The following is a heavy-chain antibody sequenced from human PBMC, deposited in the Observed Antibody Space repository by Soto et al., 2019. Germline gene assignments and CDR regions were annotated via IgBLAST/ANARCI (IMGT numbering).Heavy chain of an antibody. J-gene: IGHJ4*02. D-gene: IGHD2-15*01. Sequence: QVQLVQSGAEVKKPGASVKVSCKASGYTFTSYDINWVRQATGQGLEWMGWMNPNSGNTGYAQKFQGRVTMTRNTSISTAYMELSSLRSEDTAVYYCARGGRLVVVAASQDFHYWGQGTLVTVSS. CDR1: GYTFTSYD. CDR3: ARGGRLVVVAASQDFHY. CDR2: MNPNSGNT. V-gene: IGHV1-8*01.